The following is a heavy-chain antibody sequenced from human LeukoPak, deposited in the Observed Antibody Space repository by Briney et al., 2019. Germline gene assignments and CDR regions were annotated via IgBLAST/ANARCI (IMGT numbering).Heavy chain of an antibody. Sequence: GGSLRLSCEVSGFTFSSYSMNWVRQAPGKGLEWVSYISFESAVILYANSVKGRFTISRDNAKNSPFLQMNTLRAEDTAIYYCARDIGSSYAMDYWGRGTLVTVS. V-gene: IGHV3-48*04. J-gene: IGHJ4*02. CDR2: ISFESAVI. CDR1: GFTFSSYS. D-gene: IGHD6-13*01. CDR3: ARDIGSSYAMDY.